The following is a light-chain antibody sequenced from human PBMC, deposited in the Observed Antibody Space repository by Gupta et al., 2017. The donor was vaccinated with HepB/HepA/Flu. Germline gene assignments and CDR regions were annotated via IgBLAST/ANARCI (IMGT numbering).Light chain of an antibody. J-gene: IGLJ2*01. CDR2: DVS. CDR1: SSDVGGYNY. Sequence: QSALTQPRSVSGSPGQSVTISCTGTSSDVGGYNYVSWYQQHPGKAPKLMIYDVSKRPSGVPDRFSGSKSGKTASLTISGLQAEDEADYYCCSYAGSYTVVFGGGTKLTVL. CDR3: CSYAGSYTVV. V-gene: IGLV2-11*01.